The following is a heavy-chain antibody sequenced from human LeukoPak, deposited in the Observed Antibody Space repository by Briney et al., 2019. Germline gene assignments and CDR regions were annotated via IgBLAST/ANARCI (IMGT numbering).Heavy chain of an antibody. Sequence: ASVKVSCKASGYTFTGYYMHWVRQAPGQGLEWMGWINLNSGGTNYTHKFQGRVTLARDTSINTAYMELSRLRSDDTAIYYCARRAIKWELDYWGQGTLVTVSS. CDR1: GYTFTGYY. CDR3: ARRAIKWELDY. J-gene: IGHJ4*02. CDR2: INLNSGGT. V-gene: IGHV1-2*02. D-gene: IGHD1-26*01.